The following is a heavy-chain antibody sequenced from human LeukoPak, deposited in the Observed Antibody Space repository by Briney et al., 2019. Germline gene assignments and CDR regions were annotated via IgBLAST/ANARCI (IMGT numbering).Heavy chain of an antibody. J-gene: IGHJ6*03. CDR3: AREGDYGDYSKSFYYMDV. CDR2: IYTSENT. CDR1: GGYIGSYY. V-gene: IGHV4-4*07. Sequence: SETLSLTCTVSGGYIGSYYWSWIRQPAGKGLEWIGRIYTSENTDYSPSLKSRVTMSVDMSTSQFSLRLTSVTAADTAVYYCAREGDYGDYSKSFYYMDVWGKGTTVTVSS. D-gene: IGHD4-17*01.